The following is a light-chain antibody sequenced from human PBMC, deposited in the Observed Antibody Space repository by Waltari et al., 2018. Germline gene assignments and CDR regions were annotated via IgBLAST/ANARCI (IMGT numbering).Light chain of an antibody. Sequence: DVQMTQSPSTLSASVGDRVTITCLASQSSTNWLAWYQQKPGKAPKLLIYRTSNLESGVPSRFSGSGSGTEFTLTISSLQADDFATYYCQHYGTLWTFGQGTKVEVK. CDR3: QHYGTLWT. J-gene: IGKJ1*01. CDR1: QSSTNW. CDR2: RTS. V-gene: IGKV1-5*03.